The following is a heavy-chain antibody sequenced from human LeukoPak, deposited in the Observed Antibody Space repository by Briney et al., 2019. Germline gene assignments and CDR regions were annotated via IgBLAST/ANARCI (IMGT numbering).Heavy chain of an antibody. Sequence: GGSLRLSCAASGFTFSSYEMNWVRQAPGKGLEWVSYISSSGSTIYYADSVKGRFTISRDNAKNSLYLQMNSVRAEDTAVYYCVRDFRFLDDYWGQGTLVSVSS. D-gene: IGHD3-3*01. CDR2: ISSSGSTI. J-gene: IGHJ4*02. CDR3: VRDFRFLDDY. CDR1: GFTFSSYE. V-gene: IGHV3-48*03.